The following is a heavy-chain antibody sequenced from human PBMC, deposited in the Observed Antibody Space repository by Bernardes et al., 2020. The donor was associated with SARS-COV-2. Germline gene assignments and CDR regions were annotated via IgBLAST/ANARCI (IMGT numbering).Heavy chain of an antibody. CDR2: IWYDGSNK. J-gene: IGHJ6*02. D-gene: IGHD3-3*01. CDR1: GFTFSSYG. V-gene: IGHV3-33*01. CDR3: AGADNDFDSFGMDV. Sequence: GGSLRLSCAASGFTFSSYGMHWVRQAPGKGLEWVAVIWYDGSNKYYADSVKGRFTISRDNSKNTLYLQMNSLRAGDTAVYYCAGADNDFDSFGMDVWGQGTTVTVSS.